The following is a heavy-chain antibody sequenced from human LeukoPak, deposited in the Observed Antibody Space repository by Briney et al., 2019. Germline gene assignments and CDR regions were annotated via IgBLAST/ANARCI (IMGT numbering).Heavy chain of an antibody. Sequence: PSETLSLTCTVSGGSISSSSYYWGWIRQPPGKGLEWIGYIYYSGSTNYNPSLKSRVTISVDTSKNQFSLKLSSVTAADTAVYYCARHLRYFDWPYYYYGMDVWGQGTTVTVFS. D-gene: IGHD3-9*01. CDR2: IYYSGST. J-gene: IGHJ6*02. V-gene: IGHV4-61*05. CDR1: GGSISSSSYY. CDR3: ARHLRYFDWPYYYYGMDV.